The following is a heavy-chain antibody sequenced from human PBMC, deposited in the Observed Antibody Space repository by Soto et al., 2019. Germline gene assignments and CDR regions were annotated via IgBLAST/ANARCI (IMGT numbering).Heavy chain of an antibody. CDR1: GGSFSGYY. Sequence: PSETLSLTCAVYGGSFSGYYWSWIRQPPGKGLEWIGEINHSGSTNYNPSLKSRVTISVDTSKNQFSLKLSSVTAADTAVYYCARGRSRSGGSWGKRFDPWGQGTLVTVSS. CDR2: INHSGST. J-gene: IGHJ5*02. CDR3: ARGRSRSGGSWGKRFDP. V-gene: IGHV4-34*01. D-gene: IGHD2-15*01.